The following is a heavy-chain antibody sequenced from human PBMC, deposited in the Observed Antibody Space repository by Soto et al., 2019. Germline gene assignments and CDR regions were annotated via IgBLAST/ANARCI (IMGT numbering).Heavy chain of an antibody. CDR2: IYYSGSN. D-gene: IGHD6-19*01. V-gene: IGHV4-59*08. CDR3: ARQSQGWYFWFDP. Sequence: SETLSLTCTVSGGSISSYYWSWIRQPPGKGLEWIGYIYYSGSNNYNPSLKSRVTISVDTSKNQFSLKLSSVTAADTAVYYCARQSQGWYFWFDPWGQGTLVTVSS. CDR1: GGSISSYY. J-gene: IGHJ5*02.